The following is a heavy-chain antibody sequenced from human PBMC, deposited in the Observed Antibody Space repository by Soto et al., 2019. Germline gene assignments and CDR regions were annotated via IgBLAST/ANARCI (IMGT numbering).Heavy chain of an antibody. Sequence: QVQLVESGGGVVQPGQSLGLSCAASGFSFRSYGMHWVRQAPGKGLEWLTVVGDNGDDKVYSDSVKGRFTTYRDNSKETVYLQMNSLRPEDTAVYYCAREGAFANWYLDLWGRGTLVIVSS. CDR3: AREGAFANWYLDL. D-gene: IGHD3-10*01. J-gene: IGHJ2*01. CDR1: GFSFRSYG. V-gene: IGHV3-30*03. CDR2: VGDNGDDK.